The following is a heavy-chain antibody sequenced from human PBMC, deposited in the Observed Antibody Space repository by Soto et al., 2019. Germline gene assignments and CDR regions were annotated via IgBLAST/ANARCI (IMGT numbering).Heavy chain of an antibody. Sequence: QVQLVESGGGLVKPGGSLRLSCAASGFTFSDYYMSWIRQAPGKGLEWVSYISSSSSYTNYADSVKGRFTISRDNAKNSLYLQMNSLRAEDTAVYYCAREGAAVMHYFDYWGQGTLVTVSS. V-gene: IGHV3-11*05. D-gene: IGHD2-21*01. J-gene: IGHJ4*02. CDR1: GFTFSDYY. CDR2: ISSSSSYT. CDR3: AREGAAVMHYFDY.